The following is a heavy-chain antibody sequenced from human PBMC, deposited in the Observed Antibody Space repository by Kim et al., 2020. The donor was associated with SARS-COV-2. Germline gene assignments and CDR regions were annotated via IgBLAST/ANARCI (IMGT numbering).Heavy chain of an antibody. V-gene: IGHV3-23*01. J-gene: IGHJ3*02. D-gene: IGHD3-10*01. Sequence: GGSLRLSCAAYGFTFSSYAMSWVRQAPGKGLEWVSAISGSGGSTYYADSVKGRFTISRDNSKNTLYLQMNSLRAEDTAVYYCAKVSITMVRGETVIEENDAFDIWGQGTMVTVSS. CDR3: AKVSITMVRGETVIEENDAFDI. CDR2: ISGSGGST. CDR1: GFTFSSYA.